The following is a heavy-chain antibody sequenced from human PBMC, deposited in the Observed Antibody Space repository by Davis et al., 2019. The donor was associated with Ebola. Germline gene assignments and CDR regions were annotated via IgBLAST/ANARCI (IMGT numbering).Heavy chain of an antibody. V-gene: IGHV3-33*08. Sequence: GESLKISCAASGFIFKTYTMHWVRQAPGKGLEWVAVIWYDGSNKYYADSVKGRFTISRDNSKNTLYLQMNSLSAEDTAVYYCARDLILPPVGFDYWGQGTLVTVSS. CDR1: GFIFKTYT. D-gene: IGHD3-9*01. J-gene: IGHJ4*02. CDR3: ARDLILPPVGFDY. CDR2: IWYDGSNK.